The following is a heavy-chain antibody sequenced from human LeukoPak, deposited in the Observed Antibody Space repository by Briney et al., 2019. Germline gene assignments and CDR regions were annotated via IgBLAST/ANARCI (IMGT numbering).Heavy chain of an antibody. CDR3: ARDSAFYYDSCGYHDAFDI. J-gene: IGHJ3*02. Sequence: ASVKVSCKASGYTFTGYYMHWVRQAPGQGLEWMGWINPNSGGTNYAQKFQGWVTMTRDTSISTAYMELSRLRSDDTAVYYCARDSAFYYDSCGYHDAFDIWGQGTMVTVSS. CDR1: GYTFTGYY. CDR2: INPNSGGT. D-gene: IGHD3-22*01. V-gene: IGHV1-2*04.